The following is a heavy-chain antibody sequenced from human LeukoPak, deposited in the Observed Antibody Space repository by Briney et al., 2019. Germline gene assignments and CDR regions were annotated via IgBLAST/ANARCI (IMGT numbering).Heavy chain of an antibody. D-gene: IGHD3-22*01. CDR1: GYTFTSYG. CDR2: ISAYNGNT. V-gene: IGHV1-18*01. CDR3: ARLRPYYYDSSGYGPFDY. J-gene: IGHJ4*02. Sequence: ASVKVSCKASGYTFTSYGISWVRQAPGQGLEWMGWISAYNGNTNYAQKLQGRVTMTTDTSTSTAYMQLRSLRSDDTAVYYCARLRPYYYDSSGYGPFDYWGQGTLVTVSS.